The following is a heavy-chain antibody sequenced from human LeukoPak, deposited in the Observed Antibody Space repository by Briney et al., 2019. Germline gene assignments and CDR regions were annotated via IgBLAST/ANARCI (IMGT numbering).Heavy chain of an antibody. Sequence: GGSLRLSCAASGFTFSSYAMSWVRQAPGKGLEWVSGISWNSGSIGYADSVKGRFTISRDNAKNSLYLQMNSLRAEDMALYYCAKGVTTVTTSWAFDIWGQGTMVTVSS. V-gene: IGHV3-9*03. CDR2: ISWNSGSI. CDR1: GFTFSSYA. J-gene: IGHJ3*02. CDR3: AKGVTTVTTSWAFDI. D-gene: IGHD4-17*01.